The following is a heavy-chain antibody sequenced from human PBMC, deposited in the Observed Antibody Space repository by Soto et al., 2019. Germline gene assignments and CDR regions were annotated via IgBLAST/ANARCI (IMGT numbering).Heavy chain of an antibody. CDR3: AVGDYGNAFDI. J-gene: IGHJ3*02. Sequence: GASVKVSSNAPGDTFNGYYMHWLRQAPGQGLEWMGWINPNSGGTNYAQKFQGWVTMTRDTSISTAYMELSRLRSDDTAVYYCAVGDYGNAFDIWGQGTMVTVSS. CDR2: INPNSGGT. CDR1: GDTFNGYY. D-gene: IGHD4-17*01. V-gene: IGHV1-2*04.